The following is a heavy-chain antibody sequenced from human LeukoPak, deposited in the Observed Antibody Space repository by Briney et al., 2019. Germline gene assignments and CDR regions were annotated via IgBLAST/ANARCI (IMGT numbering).Heavy chain of an antibody. J-gene: IGHJ4*02. V-gene: IGHV3-48*04. D-gene: IGHD4-17*01. CDR1: GFTFSSYS. CDR3: ARVRSTVTLFDY. Sequence: GGSLRLSCAASGFTFSSYSMNWVRQAPGKGLEWVSYISSSGSTIYYADSVKGRFTISRDNAKNSLYLQMNSLRAEDTAVYYCARVRSTVTLFDYWGQGTLVTVSS. CDR2: ISSSGSTI.